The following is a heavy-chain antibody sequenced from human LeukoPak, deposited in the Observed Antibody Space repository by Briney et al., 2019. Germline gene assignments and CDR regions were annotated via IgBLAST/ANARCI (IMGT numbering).Heavy chain of an antibody. V-gene: IGHV4-39*07. CDR2: IYYSGST. CDR1: GASISSSSYY. CDR3: ARGRTESKRWSYYYDSSGYYYSHYFDY. D-gene: IGHD3-22*01. J-gene: IGHJ4*02. Sequence: SETLSLTCTVSGASISSSSYYWGWIRQPPGKGLEWIGSIYYSGSTYYNPSLKSRVTISVDTSKNQFSLKLSSVTAADTAVYYCARGRTESKRWSYYYDSSGYYYSHYFDYWGQGTLVTVSS.